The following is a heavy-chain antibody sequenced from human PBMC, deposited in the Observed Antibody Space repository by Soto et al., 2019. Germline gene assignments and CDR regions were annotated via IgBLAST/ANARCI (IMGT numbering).Heavy chain of an antibody. J-gene: IGHJ6*02. Sequence: ASGKVSCKASGYTFTSYGISWVRQAPGQGLEWMGWISAYNGNTNYAQKLQGRVTMTTDTSTSTAYMELRSLRSDDTAVYYCARGLTYYYDSSGYYYDYYYYGMDVWGQGTTVTVSS. D-gene: IGHD3-22*01. V-gene: IGHV1-18*01. CDR2: ISAYNGNT. CDR1: GYTFTSYG. CDR3: ARGLTYYYDSSGYYYDYYYYGMDV.